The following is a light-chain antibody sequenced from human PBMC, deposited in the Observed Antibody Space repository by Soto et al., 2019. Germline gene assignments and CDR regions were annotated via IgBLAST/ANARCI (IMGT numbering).Light chain of an antibody. CDR3: QSYDGSLSGYV. Sequence: QSVLTQPPSVSEAPGQRVTISCTGSSSNIGAGYEAHWYQQVPGTAPKLLIYENNNRPSGVPDRFSGSKSGTSASLAITGLQSEDEAEYDCQSYDGSLSGYVFGTGTKLTVL. CDR1: SSNIGAGYE. CDR2: ENN. J-gene: IGLJ1*01. V-gene: IGLV1-40*01.